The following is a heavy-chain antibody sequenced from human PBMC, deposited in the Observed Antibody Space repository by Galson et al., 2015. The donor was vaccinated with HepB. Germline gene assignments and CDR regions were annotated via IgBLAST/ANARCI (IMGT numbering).Heavy chain of an antibody. CDR2: IYYSGGI. D-gene: IGHD4-11*01. CDR3: ARQGEYNNYAHNWFDP. Sequence: ETLSLTCTVSGGSISTRNYYWGWIRQPPGEGLEWLGTIYYSGGIYYNPSLKSRVTISVDTSKNQFSLKLSSVTAADTAVYYCARQGEYNNYAHNWFDPWGRGTLVTVSS. J-gene: IGHJ5*02. V-gene: IGHV4-39*01. CDR1: GGSISTRNYY.